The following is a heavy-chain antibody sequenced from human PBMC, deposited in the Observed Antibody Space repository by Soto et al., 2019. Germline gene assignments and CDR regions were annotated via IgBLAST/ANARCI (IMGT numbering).Heavy chain of an antibody. D-gene: IGHD6-19*01. CDR2: ISYDGSNK. Sequence: PGGSRRLSCAASGFTFSSYGMYWVRQAPGKGLEWVAVISYDGSNKYYADSVKGRFTISRDNSKNTLYLQMNSLRAEDTAVYYCAKGEKQWLSLYYYYYGMDVWGQGTTVTVSS. CDR3: AKGEKQWLSLYYYYYGMDV. J-gene: IGHJ6*02. CDR1: GFTFSSYG. V-gene: IGHV3-30*18.